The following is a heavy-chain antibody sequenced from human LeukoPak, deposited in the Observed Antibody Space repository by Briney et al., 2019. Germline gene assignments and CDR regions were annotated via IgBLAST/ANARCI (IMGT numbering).Heavy chain of an antibody. CDR3: AKEGNDYGANSIDY. CDR2: INPNSGGA. J-gene: IGHJ4*02. V-gene: IGHV1-2*02. D-gene: IGHD4-23*01. Sequence: ASVKVSCKASGYSFTGYYMHWVRQAPGQGLEWMGWINPNSGGANYAQKFQGRVTMTRDTSIGTAYMELSGLSSDDTAVYYCAKEGNDYGANSIDYWGQGTLVTVSS. CDR1: GYSFTGYY.